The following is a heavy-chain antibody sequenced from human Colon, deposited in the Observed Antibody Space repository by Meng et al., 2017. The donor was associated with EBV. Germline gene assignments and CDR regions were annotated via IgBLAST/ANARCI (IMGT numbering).Heavy chain of an antibody. J-gene: IGHJ4*02. Sequence: QLRVRESGPGPVKPSQTLALPCVVSGDFIRSGNYHWSWIRQAPGKGLERIGHSESTSYTPSLRSRVVISVDTAKNQFSLRLDSVTAADTAVYYCTTYAVGAGGRGYWGPGTLVTVSS. CDR3: TTYAVGAGGRGY. V-gene: IGHV4-30-4*01. CDR2: HSEST. CDR1: GDFIRSGNYH. D-gene: IGHD2-15*01.